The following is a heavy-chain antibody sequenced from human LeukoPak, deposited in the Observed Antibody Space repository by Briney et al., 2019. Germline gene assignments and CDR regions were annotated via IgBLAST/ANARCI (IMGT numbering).Heavy chain of an antibody. V-gene: IGHV4-61*02. CDR1: GGSISSGSYY. D-gene: IGHD3-3*01. J-gene: IGHJ5*02. CDR3: ARGFSRSRNWFDP. CDR2: IYTSGST. Sequence: SETLSLTCTVSGGSISSGSYYWSWIRQPAGKGLEWIGRIYTSGSTNYNPSLKSRVTISVDTSKNQFSLKLSSVTAADTAVYYCARGFSRSRNWFDPWGQGTLVTVSS.